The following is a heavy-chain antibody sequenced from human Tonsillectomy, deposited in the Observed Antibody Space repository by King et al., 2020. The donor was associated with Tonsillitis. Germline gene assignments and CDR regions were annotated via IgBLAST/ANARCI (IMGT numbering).Heavy chain of an antibody. V-gene: IGHV3-23*04. Sequence: VQLVESGGGLVQPGGSLRLSCAASGFTFSSYAMSWVRQAPGKGLEWVSAIRGSGGSTYYADSVKGRFTISRDNSKNTLYLQMNSLRAEDTAVYYCAKDLTRIGVVMSTRSFHPWGQGTLVTVSS. CDR3: AKDLTRIGVVMSTRSFHP. CDR2: IRGSGGST. D-gene: IGHD3-22*01. J-gene: IGHJ5*02. CDR1: GFTFSSYA.